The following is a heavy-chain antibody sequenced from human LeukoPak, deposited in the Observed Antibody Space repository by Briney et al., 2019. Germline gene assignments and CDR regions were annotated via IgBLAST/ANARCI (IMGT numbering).Heavy chain of an antibody. CDR1: GFTFSDYY. CDR3: ARLIAVAGVDY. Sequence: PGGSLRLSCAASGFTFSDYYMSWIRQAPGKGLDWVSYISSGGSTIYYADSVKGRFTISRDNAKNSLYLQMKSLRAEDTAVYYCARLIAVAGVDYWGQGTLVTVSS. V-gene: IGHV3-11*04. D-gene: IGHD6-19*01. CDR2: ISSGGSTI. J-gene: IGHJ4*02.